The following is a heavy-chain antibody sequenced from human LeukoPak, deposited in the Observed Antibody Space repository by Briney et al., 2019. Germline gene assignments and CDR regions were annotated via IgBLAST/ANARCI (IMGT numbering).Heavy chain of an antibody. CDR1: RFTFSKYW. Sequence: GGSLRLSCAASRFTFSKYWMLWVRQAPGKGLESVSRINTDGTVTTYADSVKGRFTVSRDNADNTMFLQMNSVRDEDTAVYYCASKQWLAPPPDSWGQGTPVTVSS. V-gene: IGHV3-74*01. J-gene: IGHJ4*02. D-gene: IGHD6-19*01. CDR2: INTDGTVT. CDR3: ASKQWLAPPPDS.